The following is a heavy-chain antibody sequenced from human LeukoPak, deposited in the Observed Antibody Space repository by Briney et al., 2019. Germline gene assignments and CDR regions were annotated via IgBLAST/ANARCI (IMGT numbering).Heavy chain of an antibody. Sequence: GGSLRLSCAASGFIFNNYAMHWVRQAPGKGLERVAILWFDGSNKYYADSVKGRFTISRDNSMNTLYLQMNSLRAEDTAVYFCARGTYFDLWSGYSNWLDPWGQGTLVTVSS. CDR1: GFIFNNYA. J-gene: IGHJ5*02. D-gene: IGHD3-3*01. CDR2: LWFDGSNK. V-gene: IGHV3-33*01. CDR3: ARGTYFDLWSGYSNWLDP.